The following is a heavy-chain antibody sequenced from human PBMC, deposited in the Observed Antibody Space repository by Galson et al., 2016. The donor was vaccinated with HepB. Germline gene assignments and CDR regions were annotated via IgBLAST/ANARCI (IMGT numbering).Heavy chain of an antibody. D-gene: IGHD5-12*01. J-gene: IGHJ4*02. CDR2: ITSSSDTM. CDR3: ARGYSGYHNPYYFDY. CDR1: GFIFSVYS. Sequence: SLRLSCAASGFIFSVYSMNWARQAPGKGLEWIAWITSSSDTMYYADSVKGRFTISRDNAKNSLYLEMNSLRDEDTAVYYCARGYSGYHNPYYFDYWGQGTLVTVSS. V-gene: IGHV3-48*02.